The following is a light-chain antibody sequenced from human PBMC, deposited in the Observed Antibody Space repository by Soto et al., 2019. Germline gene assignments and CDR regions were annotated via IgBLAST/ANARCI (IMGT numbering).Light chain of an antibody. CDR3: HQYNSFSPWT. Sequence: DIQMTQSPSTLSASVGDRVTITCRASQSIRGWLAWYQQKPGKAPNLLIYDASRLKSGVPSRFSGRRSGTEFTLTITSLQPDDFATYYCHQYNSFSPWTFGQGTKVEVK. J-gene: IGKJ1*01. CDR1: QSIRGW. CDR2: DAS. V-gene: IGKV1-5*01.